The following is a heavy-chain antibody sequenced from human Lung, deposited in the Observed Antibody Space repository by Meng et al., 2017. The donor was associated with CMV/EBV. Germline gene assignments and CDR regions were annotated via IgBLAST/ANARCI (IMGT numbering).Heavy chain of an antibody. CDR1: GFFFRGYW. J-gene: IGHJ4*02. Sequence: GEXXKISCAASGFFFRGYWMHWFRQVPGEWLLWVSRINHDGGNTVYADSVKGRFTISRDNAKNTLFLQMNSLRGEDTAVYYCARASCTTDYSWEGRTDFWGQGTLVTVSS. CDR2: INHDGGNT. D-gene: IGHD2-8*01. V-gene: IGHV3-74*01. CDR3: ARASCTTDYSWEGRTDF.